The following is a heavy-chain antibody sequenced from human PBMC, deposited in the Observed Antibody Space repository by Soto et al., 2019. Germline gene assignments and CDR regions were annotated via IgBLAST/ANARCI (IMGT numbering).Heavy chain of an antibody. J-gene: IGHJ4*02. V-gene: IGHV1-18*01. Sequence: GASVKVSCKASGYSFTNYPIAWVRRAPGQGLEWMGWISAYSGDTNYAQKFQGRVTMTRDTSTTTAYLELRSLRSDDTAVYYCARAITMLVKYWGQGTLVTVSS. CDR2: ISAYSGDT. CDR1: GYSFTNYP. D-gene: IGHD3-22*01. CDR3: ARAITMLVKY.